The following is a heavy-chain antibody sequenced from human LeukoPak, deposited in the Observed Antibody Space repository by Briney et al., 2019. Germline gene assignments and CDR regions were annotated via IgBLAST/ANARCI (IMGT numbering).Heavy chain of an antibody. D-gene: IGHD3-22*01. Sequence: GGSLRLSCAASGFTFSSYWMSWVRQAPGKGLEWVANIKQDGSEKYYVDSVKGRFTISRGNAKNSLYLQMNSLRAEDTAVYYCARDKYYYDSSGYYGTNGGFDYWGQGTLITVSS. J-gene: IGHJ4*02. V-gene: IGHV3-7*01. CDR1: GFTFSSYW. CDR2: IKQDGSEK. CDR3: ARDKYYYDSSGYYGTNGGFDY.